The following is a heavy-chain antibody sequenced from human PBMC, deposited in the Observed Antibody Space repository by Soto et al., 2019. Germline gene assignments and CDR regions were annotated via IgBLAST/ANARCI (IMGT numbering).Heavy chain of an antibody. CDR1: GFSITSGGYS. CDR3: ARLLEGGYYYFDS. D-gene: IGHD3-22*01. V-gene: IGHV4-30-2*01. J-gene: IGHJ4*02. CDR2: IYHSGST. Sequence: QLQLQESGSGLVKPSQTLSLTCGVSGFSITSGGYSWSWIRQPPGKGLEWIGYIYHSGSTYYNPSLRSRVTMSIDRSKNQFSLKLRSVTAADTAVYYCARLLEGGYYYFDSWGRGTLVTVSS.